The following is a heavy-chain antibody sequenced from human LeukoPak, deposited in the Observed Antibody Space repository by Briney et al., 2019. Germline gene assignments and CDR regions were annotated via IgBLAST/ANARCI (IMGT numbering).Heavy chain of an antibody. J-gene: IGHJ3*02. V-gene: IGHV4-59*01. CDR3: AREGFGAHDAFDI. CDR1: GGSISSYY. CDR2: IYYSGST. Sequence: PSETLSLTCTVSGGSISSYYWSWIRQPPGKGLEWIGYIYYSGSTNYNPSLKSRVTISVDTSKNQFSLKLSSVTAADTAVYYCAREGFGAHDAFDIWGQGTMVTVSS. D-gene: IGHD4/OR15-4a*01.